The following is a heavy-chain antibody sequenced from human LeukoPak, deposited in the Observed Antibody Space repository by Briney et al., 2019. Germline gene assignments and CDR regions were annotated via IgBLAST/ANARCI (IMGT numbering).Heavy chain of an antibody. Sequence: GGSLRLSCAASGFSFSDYSMSWVRQAPGKGLEWVSYISSSGDTMFYSDSVKGRFTISRDNGKKSLFLEINSLRAEDAAIYYCARVMGNYASDYWGQGALVTVSS. V-gene: IGHV3-11*04. CDR3: ARVMGNYASDY. J-gene: IGHJ4*02. CDR2: ISSSGDTM. D-gene: IGHD1-7*01. CDR1: GFSFSDYS.